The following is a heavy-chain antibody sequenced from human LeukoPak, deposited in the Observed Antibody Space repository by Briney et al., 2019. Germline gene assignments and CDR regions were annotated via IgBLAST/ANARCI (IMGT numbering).Heavy chain of an antibody. CDR2: IKQDGSEK. D-gene: IGHD1-7*01. V-gene: IGHV3-7*01. CDR1: GFTFSGYA. CDR3: ARDDDWNYEDY. Sequence: GGSLRLSCAASGFTFSGYAMSWVRQAPGKGLEWVANIKQDGSEKYYVDSVKGRFTISRDNAKNSLYLQLNSLRAEDTAVYYCARDDDWNYEDYWGQGTLVTVSS. J-gene: IGHJ4*02.